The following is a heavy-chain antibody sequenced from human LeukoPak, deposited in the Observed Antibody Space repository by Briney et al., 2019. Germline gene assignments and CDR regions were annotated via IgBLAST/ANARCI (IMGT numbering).Heavy chain of an antibody. CDR1: GGSISSSSYY. Sequence: PSETLSLTCTVSGGSISSSSYYWGWIRQPPGKGLEWIGSIYYSGSTYYNPSLKSRVTISVDTSKNQFSLKLSSVTAADTAVYYCARGPRVYFDYWGQGTLVTVSS. J-gene: IGHJ4*02. CDR2: IYYSGST. CDR3: ARGPRVYFDY. V-gene: IGHV4-39*07.